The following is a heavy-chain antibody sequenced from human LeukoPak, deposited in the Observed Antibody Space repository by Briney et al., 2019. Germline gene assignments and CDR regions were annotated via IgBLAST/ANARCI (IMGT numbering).Heavy chain of an antibody. CDR2: IKQDGSEK. Sequence: PGGSLRLSCAASGFTFSSYWMSWVCQAPGKGLEWVANIKQDGSEKYYVDSVKGRFTISRDNAKNSLYLQMNSLRAEDTAVYYCASPRGYGYYFDYWGQGTLVTVSS. CDR3: ASPRGYGYYFDY. J-gene: IGHJ4*02. V-gene: IGHV3-7*01. D-gene: IGHD5-12*01. CDR1: GFTFSSYW.